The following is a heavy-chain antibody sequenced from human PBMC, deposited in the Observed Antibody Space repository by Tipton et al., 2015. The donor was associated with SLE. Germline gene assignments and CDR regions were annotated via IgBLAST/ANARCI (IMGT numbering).Heavy chain of an antibody. CDR3: ARGAVYGDYVGYFDF. CDR1: GGSIGTSY. Sequence: TLSLTCSVSGGSIGTSYWTWLRQPPGKGLEYIGYIYYTGSTNYNSSLKSRVTFSVDPSKNQFSLNLSSVTAADTAVYSCARGAVYGDYVGYFDFWGQGLLVTVSS. V-gene: IGHV4-59*01. J-gene: IGHJ4*02. CDR2: IYYTGST. D-gene: IGHD4-17*01.